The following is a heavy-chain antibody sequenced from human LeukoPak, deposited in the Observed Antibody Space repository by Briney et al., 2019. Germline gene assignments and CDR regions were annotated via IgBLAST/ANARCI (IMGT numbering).Heavy chain of an antibody. D-gene: IGHD3-22*01. Sequence: SETLSLTCTVSGGSISTYYWSWIRQPPGKGLEWIGYIDYSGSTNYNPSLKSRVTISVDLSKSQFSLRLSSVTAADTAVYYCARLKYYYDSSGSRAEYFQHWGQGTLVTASS. V-gene: IGHV4-59*01. CDR3: ARLKYYYDSSGSRAEYFQH. CDR1: GGSISTYY. CDR2: IDYSGST. J-gene: IGHJ1*01.